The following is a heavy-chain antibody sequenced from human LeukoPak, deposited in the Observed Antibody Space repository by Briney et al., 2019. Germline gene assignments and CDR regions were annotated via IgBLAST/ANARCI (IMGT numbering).Heavy chain of an antibody. D-gene: IGHD3-10*01. CDR2: ISYDGSNK. Sequence: GGSLRLSCAASGFTFSSYGMHWVRQAPGKGLEWVAVISYDGSNKYYADSVKGRFTISRDNSKNTLYLQMNSLRAEDTAVYHCAKDQERFGELLPDYWGQGTLVTVSS. J-gene: IGHJ4*02. CDR1: GFTFSSYG. CDR3: AKDQERFGELLPDY. V-gene: IGHV3-30*18.